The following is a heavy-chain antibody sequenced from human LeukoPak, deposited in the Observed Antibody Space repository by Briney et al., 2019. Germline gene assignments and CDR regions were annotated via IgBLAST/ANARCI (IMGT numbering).Heavy chain of an antibody. D-gene: IGHD3-9*01. CDR1: GGSISSGNYY. CDR2: IHYSGST. J-gene: IGHJ4*02. V-gene: IGHV4-39*01. Sequence: PSETLSLTCTVSGGSISSGNYYWGWIRQPPGKGLDWIASIHYSGSTYYNPSLKSRVTISVDTSKNQFSLKLSSVTAADTAVYYCARQGNYDILTGYYWDQDDYWGQGTLVTVSS. CDR3: ARQGNYDILTGYYWDQDDY.